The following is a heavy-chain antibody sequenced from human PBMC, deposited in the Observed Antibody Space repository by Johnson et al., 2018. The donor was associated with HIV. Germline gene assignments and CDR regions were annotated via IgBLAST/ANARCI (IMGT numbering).Heavy chain of an antibody. Sequence: MQLVESGGELVQPGGSLRLSCVASGFTFSNYWMSWVRQAPGKGLEWVANIKQDGSKKYYVGSVRGRFTISRDNANPSLSLQMDSLRVEDTAVYYCARPYDAFVYGAFDVWGPGTMVTVSS. D-gene: IGHD5/OR15-5a*01. J-gene: IGHJ3*01. CDR1: GFTFSNYW. V-gene: IGHV3-7*01. CDR3: ARPYDAFVYGAFDV. CDR2: IKQDGSKK.